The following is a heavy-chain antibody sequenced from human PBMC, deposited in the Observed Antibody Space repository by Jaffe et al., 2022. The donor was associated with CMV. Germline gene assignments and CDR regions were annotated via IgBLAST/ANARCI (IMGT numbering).Heavy chain of an antibody. Sequence: QVQLQQWGAGLLKPSETLSLTCAVYGGSFSGYYWSWIRQPPGKGLEWIGEINHSGSTNYNPSLKSRVTISVDTSKNQFSLKLSSVTAADTAVYYCARGVPYSSGWGKHPLRYWGQGTLVTVSS. CDR1: GGSFSGYY. D-gene: IGHD6-19*01. CDR3: ARGVPYSSGWGKHPLRY. V-gene: IGHV4-34*01. CDR2: INHSGST. J-gene: IGHJ4*02.